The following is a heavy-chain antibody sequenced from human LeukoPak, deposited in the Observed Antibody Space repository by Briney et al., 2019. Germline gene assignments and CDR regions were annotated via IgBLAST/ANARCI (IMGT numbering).Heavy chain of an antibody. CDR3: AKDGARDGYNYPDY. J-gene: IGHJ4*02. V-gene: IGHV3-23*01. Sequence: GGSLRLSCAASGFTFTNYAMSWVRQAPGKGLEGVSDISGSGDFTYYADSVKGRFTISRDKSKNTLYLQMNSLRAEDTAVYYCAKDGARDGYNYPDYWGQGTLVTVSS. D-gene: IGHD5-24*01. CDR2: ISGSGDFT. CDR1: GFTFTNYA.